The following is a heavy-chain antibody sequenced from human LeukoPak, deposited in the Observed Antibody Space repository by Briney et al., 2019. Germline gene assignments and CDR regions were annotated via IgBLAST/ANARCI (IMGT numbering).Heavy chain of an antibody. CDR1: GFTFSSYA. CDR2: ISGSGGST. D-gene: IGHD4-17*01. J-gene: IGHJ3*02. CDR3: AKVGPLYTVTTPSWAFDI. V-gene: IGHV3-23*01. Sequence: GGSLRLSCAASGFTFSSYAMSWVRQAPGKGLEWVSAISGSGGSTYYADSVKGRFTISRDNSKNTLYLQMNSLGAEDTAVYYCAKVGPLYTVTTPSWAFDIWGQGTMVTVSS.